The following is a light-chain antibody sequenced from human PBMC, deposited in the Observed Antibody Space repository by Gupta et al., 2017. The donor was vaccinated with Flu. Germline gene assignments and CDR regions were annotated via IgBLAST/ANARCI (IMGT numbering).Light chain of an antibody. V-gene: IGKV3-20*01. J-gene: IGKJ1*01. CDR3: QQYGSSWT. CDR2: GAS. Sequence: EIVLTQSPGTLSLSPGERATLSCRASQSFISNYLAWYQQKPAQAPRLLIYGASNRATGIPDRFSGGGSGTDFSLTISRLEPEDFAVYYCQQYGSSWTFGQGTKVEIK. CDR1: QSFISNY.